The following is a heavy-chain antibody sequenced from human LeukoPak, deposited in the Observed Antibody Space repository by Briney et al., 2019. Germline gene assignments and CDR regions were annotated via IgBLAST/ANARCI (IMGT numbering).Heavy chain of an antibody. CDR2: ISYDGSNK. CDR3: TRDPGDCSSTSCYVGYFDY. CDR1: GFTFSSYA. V-gene: IGHV3-30*04. D-gene: IGHD2-2*01. J-gene: IGHJ4*02. Sequence: PGGSLRLSCAASGFTFSSYAMHWVRQAPGKGLDGVAVISYDGSNKYYADSVKGRFTISRDNSKNTLYLQMNSLRAEDTAVYYCTRDPGDCSSTSCYVGYFDYWGQGTLVTVSS.